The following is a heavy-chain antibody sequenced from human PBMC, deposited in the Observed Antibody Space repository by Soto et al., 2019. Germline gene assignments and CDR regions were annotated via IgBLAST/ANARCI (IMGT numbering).Heavy chain of an antibody. V-gene: IGHV1-46*04. D-gene: IGHD5-12*01. J-gene: IGHJ4*02. CDR3: AREGDGYKYFDQ. Sequence: QVQLVQSGAEVKKPGASVKVSCKASGHTFTNYYMHWVRQAPGQGLEWMGLINPRDDSISYAQKLQGRATVTRDTSTSTVYMELSSLRSDDTAVYYCAREGDGYKYFDQWGQGTLVTVSS. CDR2: INPRDDSI. CDR1: GHTFTNYY.